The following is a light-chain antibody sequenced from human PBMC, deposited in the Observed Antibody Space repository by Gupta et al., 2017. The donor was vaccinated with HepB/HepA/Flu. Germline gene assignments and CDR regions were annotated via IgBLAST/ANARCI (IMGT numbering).Light chain of an antibody. Sequence: QSALTQPRSVSGSPGQSVTISCTGTSSDVGDYNYVSWYQQHPGKAPKLIIYDVNKRPSGVPDRFSGSKSGTTASLTITGLQAEDEADYYWCSYAGYYTFGVLGGGTKLTVL. CDR2: DVN. V-gene: IGLV2-11*01. J-gene: IGLJ2*01. CDR3: CSYAGYYTFGV. CDR1: SSDVGDYNY.